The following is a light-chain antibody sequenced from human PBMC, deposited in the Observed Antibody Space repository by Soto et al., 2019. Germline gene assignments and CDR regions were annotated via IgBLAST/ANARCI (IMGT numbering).Light chain of an antibody. CDR3: LLSYNGPYV. Sequence: QAVVTQEPSLTVSPGGPVTLTCGSSNGAVTNGHSPYWFQQKPGQAPRPLIYDTTNRHSWTPARFSGSLLGGKAALTLSGAQPEDEAEYYCLLSYNGPYVFGTGTKSPS. CDR2: DTT. V-gene: IGLV7-46*01. J-gene: IGLJ1*01. CDR1: NGAVTNGHS.